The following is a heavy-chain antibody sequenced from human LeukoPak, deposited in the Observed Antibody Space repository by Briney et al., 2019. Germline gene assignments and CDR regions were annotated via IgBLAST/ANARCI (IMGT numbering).Heavy chain of an antibody. V-gene: IGHV3-11*01. J-gene: IGHJ4*02. Sequence: GWSLRLSCAASGFTFSDYYMIWIRQAPGKGLEWLSYISSSGDTTYYADSVKGRFTISRDNARNSLYLQMNSLRAEDTAVYYCARDGALAYWGRRTLVTVSS. CDR1: GFTFSDYY. D-gene: IGHD3-16*01. CDR3: ARDGALAY. CDR2: ISSSGDTT.